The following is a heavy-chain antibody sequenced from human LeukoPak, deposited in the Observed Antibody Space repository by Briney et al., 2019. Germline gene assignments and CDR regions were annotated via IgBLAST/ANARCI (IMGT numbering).Heavy chain of an antibody. J-gene: IGHJ5*02. CDR2: VYYTGRT. D-gene: IGHD1-14*01. Sequence: SETLSLTCTVSGGSISSYYWSWIRQPPGKGLEWIGYVYYTGRTSYNPSLKSRVTISVDSSENHFSLKLNSVTAADTAVYYCARAHRGFDPWGQGTLVTVSS. CDR1: GGSISSYY. CDR3: ARAHRGFDP. V-gene: IGHV4-59*01.